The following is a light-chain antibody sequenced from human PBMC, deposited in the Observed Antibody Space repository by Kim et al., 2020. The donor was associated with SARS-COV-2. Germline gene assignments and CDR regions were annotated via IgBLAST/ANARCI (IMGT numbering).Light chain of an antibody. CDR2: GTS. CDR1: QSVSSNY. CDR3: QQYGSSPPFT. V-gene: IGKV3-20*01. Sequence: SPGERATLSCRASQSVSSNYLAWYQQRPGQAPRLLIYGTSTRATDIPDRFSGSGSGTDFTLTISRLEPEDFAVYYCQQYGSSPPFTFGQGTNWRSN. J-gene: IGKJ2*01.